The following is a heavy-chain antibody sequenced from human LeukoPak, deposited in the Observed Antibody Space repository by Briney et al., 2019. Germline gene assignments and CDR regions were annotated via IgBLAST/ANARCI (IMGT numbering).Heavy chain of an antibody. V-gene: IGHV1-46*01. Sequence: ASVKVSCKASGYTFTSYYMHWVRQAPGQGLEWMRIINPSGGSTSYAQKFQGRVTMTRDTSTSTVYMELSGLRSEDTAVYYCARADYDFWSGPTYYFDYWGQGTLVTVSS. CDR1: GYTFTSYY. CDR3: ARADYDFWSGPTYYFDY. J-gene: IGHJ4*02. CDR2: INPSGGST. D-gene: IGHD3-3*01.